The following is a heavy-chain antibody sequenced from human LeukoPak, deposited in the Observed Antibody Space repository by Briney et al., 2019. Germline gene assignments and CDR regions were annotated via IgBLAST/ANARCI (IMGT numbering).Heavy chain of an antibody. CDR1: GDSVSSNSAA. CDR3: ATDIITMVRGVNDAFDI. Sequence: SQTLSLTCAISGDSVSSNSAAWNWIRQSPSRGLEWLGRTYYRSKWYNDYAVSVKSRITINPDTSKNQFSLQLNSVTPEDTAVYYCATDIITMVRGVNDAFDIWGQGTMVTVSS. J-gene: IGHJ3*02. D-gene: IGHD3-10*01. CDR2: TYYRSKWYN. V-gene: IGHV6-1*01.